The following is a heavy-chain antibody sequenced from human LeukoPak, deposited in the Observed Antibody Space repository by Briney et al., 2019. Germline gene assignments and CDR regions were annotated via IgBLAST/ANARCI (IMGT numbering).Heavy chain of an antibody. J-gene: IGHJ3*02. V-gene: IGHV5-10-1*01. CDR3: ARRGTSYAFDI. CDR2: IDPSDSYT. CDR1: GYSFTSYW. Sequence: GESLKISCQGSGYSFTSYWISWVRQMPGKGLEWMGRIDPSDSYTNYSPSFQGHVTISADKSISTAYLQWSSLKASDTAMYYRARRGTSYAFDIWGQGTMVTVSS. D-gene: IGHD2-2*01.